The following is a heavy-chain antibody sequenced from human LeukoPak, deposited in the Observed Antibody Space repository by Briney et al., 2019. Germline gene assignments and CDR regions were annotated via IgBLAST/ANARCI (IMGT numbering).Heavy chain of an antibody. Sequence: GGSLRLSCAASGFTFSSYGMPWVRQAPGKGLEWVAVISYDGSNKYYVDSVKGRFTISRDNSKNTLYLQMNSLRAEDTAVYYCAKAVDGDYVTSAFDIWRQGTNVTVCS. CDR2: ISYDGSNK. CDR1: GFTFSSYG. J-gene: IGHJ3*02. CDR3: AKAVDGDYVTSAFDI. V-gene: IGHV3-30*18. D-gene: IGHD4-17*01.